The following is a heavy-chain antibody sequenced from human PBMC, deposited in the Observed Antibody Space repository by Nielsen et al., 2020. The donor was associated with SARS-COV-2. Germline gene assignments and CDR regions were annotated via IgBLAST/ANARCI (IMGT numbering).Heavy chain of an antibody. J-gene: IGHJ4*02. Sequence: SLKISCAASGFTFDDYAMHWVRQAPGKGLEWVSGISWNSGSIGYADSVKGRFTISRDNSKNTLYLQMNSLRAEDTAVYYCARAVDFYFDYWGQGTLVTVSS. CDR3: ARAVDFYFDY. CDR2: ISWNSGSI. V-gene: IGHV3-9*01. CDR1: GFTFDDYA. D-gene: IGHD5-12*01.